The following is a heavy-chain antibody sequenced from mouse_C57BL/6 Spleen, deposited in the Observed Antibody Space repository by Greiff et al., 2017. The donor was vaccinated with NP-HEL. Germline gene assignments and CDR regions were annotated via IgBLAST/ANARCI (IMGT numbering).Heavy chain of an antibody. J-gene: IGHJ3*01. V-gene: IGHV1-64*01. D-gene: IGHD1-1*01. CDR1: GYTFTSYW. CDR2: IHPNSGST. Sequence: QVQLQQPGAELVKPGASVKLSCKASGYTFTSYWMHWVKQRPGQGLEWIGMIHPNSGSTNYNEKFKSKATLTVDKSSSTAYMQLSSLTSEDSAVYYCARESYYGSAPGFAYWGQGTLVTVSA. CDR3: ARESYYGSAPGFAY.